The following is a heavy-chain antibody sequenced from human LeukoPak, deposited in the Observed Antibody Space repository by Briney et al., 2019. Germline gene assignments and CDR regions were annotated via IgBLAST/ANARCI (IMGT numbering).Heavy chain of an antibody. CDR2: IYYSGST. Sequence: PSETLSLTCTVSGGSISSGDYYWSWIRQPPGKGLEWIGYIYYSGSTYYNPSLKSRVTISVDTSENQFSLKLSSVTAADTAVYYCARVEYSYATAPFDYWGRGTLVTVSS. V-gene: IGHV4-30-4*01. J-gene: IGHJ4*02. CDR3: ARVEYSYATAPFDY. D-gene: IGHD5-18*01. CDR1: GGSISSGDYY.